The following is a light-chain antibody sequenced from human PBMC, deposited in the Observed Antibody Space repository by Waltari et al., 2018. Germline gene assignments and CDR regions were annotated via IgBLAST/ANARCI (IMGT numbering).Light chain of an antibody. J-gene: IGLJ2*01. CDR2: EVT. Sequence: QSALTQPTSESGFPGQSITISCAGSNSDIGGYNYVSWYQQFPGRAPKLIIYEVTKRPSGISDRFSGAKSATTAYLTISGLQAEDEADYYCSSHGGSGTVIFGGGTKLTVL. CDR1: NSDIGGYNY. V-gene: IGLV2-14*01. CDR3: SSHGGSGTVI.